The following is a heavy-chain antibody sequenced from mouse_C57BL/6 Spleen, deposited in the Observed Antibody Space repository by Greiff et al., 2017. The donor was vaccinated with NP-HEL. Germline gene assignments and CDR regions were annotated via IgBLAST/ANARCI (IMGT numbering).Heavy chain of an antibody. CDR3: ARGDGYWFAY. V-gene: IGHV5-6*01. CDR1: GFTFSSYG. J-gene: IGHJ3*01. Sequence: EVQLVESGGDLVKPGGSLKLSCAASGFTFSSYGLSWVRQTPDKRLEWVATISSGGSYTYYPDSVKGRFTISRDNAKNTLYLQMSSLKSEDTAMYYCARGDGYWFAYWGQGTLVTVSA. CDR2: ISSGGSYT. D-gene: IGHD2-3*01.